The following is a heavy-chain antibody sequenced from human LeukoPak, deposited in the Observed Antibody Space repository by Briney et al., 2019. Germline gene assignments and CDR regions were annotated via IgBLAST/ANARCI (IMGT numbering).Heavy chain of an antibody. D-gene: IGHD2-21*01. CDR2: ISYDGSNK. Sequence: PGRSLRLSCAASGFTSSSYAMHWVRQAPGKGLEWVAVISYDGSNKYYADSVKGRFTISRDNSKNTMYLQMNSLRAEDTAVYYCAKWAIIPHNWFDPWGQGTLVIVSS. CDR3: AKWAIIPHNWFDP. CDR1: GFTSSSYA. V-gene: IGHV3-30-3*02. J-gene: IGHJ5*02.